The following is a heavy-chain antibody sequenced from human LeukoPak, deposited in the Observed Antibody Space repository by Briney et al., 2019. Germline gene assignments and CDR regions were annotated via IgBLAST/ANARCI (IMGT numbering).Heavy chain of an antibody. CDR2: INPSGGST. V-gene: IGHV1-46*01. Sequence: GASVKVSCKASGYTFTSYYMHWVRQAPGQGLEWMGIINPSGGSTSYAQKFQGRVTMTRDTSTSTVYMELSRLRSDDTAVYYCARDGRIAARPDLYYFDYWGQGTLVTVSS. D-gene: IGHD6-6*01. CDR1: GYTFTSYY. J-gene: IGHJ4*02. CDR3: ARDGRIAARPDLYYFDY.